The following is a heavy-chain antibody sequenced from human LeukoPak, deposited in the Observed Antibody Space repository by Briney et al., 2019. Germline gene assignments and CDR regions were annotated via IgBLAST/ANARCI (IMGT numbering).Heavy chain of an antibody. D-gene: IGHD2-8*01. CDR1: GYTFTGHY. CDR3: ARVGYCAHGVCYSMDL. V-gene: IGHV1-2*02. Sequence: ASVKVSCKASGYTFTGHYIHWVRQAPGQGFEWMRWINPNSGGPNYAQKFQGRVTMTRDTSISTAYMELSRLRSDDTAVYYCARVGYCAHGVCYSMDLWGTGTTVTVSS. J-gene: IGHJ6*03. CDR2: INPNSGGP.